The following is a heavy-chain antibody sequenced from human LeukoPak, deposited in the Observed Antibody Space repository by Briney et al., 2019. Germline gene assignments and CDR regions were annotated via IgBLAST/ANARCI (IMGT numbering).Heavy chain of an antibody. CDR1: GYSISSGYY. CDR2: IYHSGST. J-gene: IGHJ6*03. V-gene: IGHV4-38-2*02. D-gene: IGHD3-10*01. CDR3: ARNAQITMVRGRTYDYYYMDV. Sequence: TSETLSLTCTVSGYSISSGYYWGWIRQPPGKGLEWIGSIYHSGSTYYNPSLKSRVTISVDTSKNQFSLKLSSVTAADTAVYYYARNAQITMVRGRTYDYYYMDVWGKGTTVTISS.